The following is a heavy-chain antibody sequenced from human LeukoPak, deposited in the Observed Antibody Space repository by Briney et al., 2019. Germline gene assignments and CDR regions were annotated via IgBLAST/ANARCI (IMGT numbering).Heavy chain of an antibody. J-gene: IGHJ4*02. CDR3: TTVTFCGGESSCVFDY. CDR1: GGTFSSYA. Sequence: ASVKVSCKASGGTFSSYAISWVRQAPGQGLEWMGGIIPIFGTANYAQKFQGRVTITADKSTSTAYMELSSLRSEDTAVYYCTTVTFCGGESSCVFDYWGQGTLVTVSS. CDR2: IIPIFGTA. V-gene: IGHV1-69*06. D-gene: IGHD2-21*01.